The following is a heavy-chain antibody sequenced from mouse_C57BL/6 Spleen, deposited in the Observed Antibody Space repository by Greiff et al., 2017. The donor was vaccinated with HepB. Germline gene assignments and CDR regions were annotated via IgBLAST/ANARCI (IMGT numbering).Heavy chain of an antibody. CDR3: ASYDYDGAFAY. CDR2: IYPGGGYT. V-gene: IGHV1-63*01. CDR1: GYTFTNYW. Sequence: LVESGAELVRPGTSVKMSCKASGYTFTNYWIGWAKQRPGHGLEWIGDIYPGGGYTNYNEKFKGKATLTADKSSSTAYMQFSSLTSEDSAIYYCASYDYDGAFAYWGQGTLVTVSA. D-gene: IGHD2-4*01. J-gene: IGHJ3*01.